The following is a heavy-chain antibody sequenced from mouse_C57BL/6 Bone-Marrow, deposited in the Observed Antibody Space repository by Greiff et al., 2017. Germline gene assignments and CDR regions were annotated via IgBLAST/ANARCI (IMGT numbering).Heavy chain of an antibody. CDR2: ISDGGSYT. V-gene: IGHV5-4*03. D-gene: IGHD2-5*01. CDR3: AGAYYSNPYAMDY. Sequence: EVKLVESGGGLVKPGGSLKLSCAASGFTFSSYAMSWVRQTPEKRLEWVATISDGGSYTYYPDNVKGRFTISRDNAKNNLYLQMSHLKSEDTAMYYCAGAYYSNPYAMDYWGQGTSVTVSS. CDR1: GFTFSSYA. J-gene: IGHJ4*01.